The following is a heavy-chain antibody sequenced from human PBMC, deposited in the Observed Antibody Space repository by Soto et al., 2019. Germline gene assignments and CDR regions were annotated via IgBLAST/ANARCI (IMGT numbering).Heavy chain of an antibody. V-gene: IGHV1-69*04. D-gene: IGHD5-18*01. J-gene: IGHJ4*02. CDR3: ARVLGIQLWLTASFEY. CDR1: GDTFTSYD. CDR2: IIPILGIA. Sequence: KVSCKASGDTFTSYDIDLLLHAAGEGLEWMGRIIPILGIANYAQKFQGRVTITADKSTSTAYMELSSLRSEDTAVYYCARVLGIQLWLTASFEYWGQGTLVTVSS.